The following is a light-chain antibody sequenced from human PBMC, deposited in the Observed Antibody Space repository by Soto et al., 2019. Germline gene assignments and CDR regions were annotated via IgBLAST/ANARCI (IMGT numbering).Light chain of an antibody. V-gene: IGKV1-5*01. CDR1: QSISSS. CDR2: DAS. CDR3: QQYESDPYS. J-gene: IGKJ2*01. Sequence: IQMTQSPSTVSASVGDRVTITCRASQSISSSLAWYQQKPGKAPKVLIYDASSLDSGVPSRFSGSGYATEFTLTVSSLQPGDFATYSCQQYESDPYSFGQGTKLEIK.